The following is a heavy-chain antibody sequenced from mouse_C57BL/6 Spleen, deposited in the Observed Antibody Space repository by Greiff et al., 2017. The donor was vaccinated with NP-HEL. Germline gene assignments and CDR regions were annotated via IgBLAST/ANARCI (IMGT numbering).Heavy chain of an antibody. CDR3: ARWDSSGYVGFAY. CDR2: INPSSGYT. J-gene: IGHJ3*01. Sequence: QVQLQQSGAELARPGASVKMSCKASGYTFTSYTMHWVKQRPGQGLEWIGYINPSSGYTKYNQKFKDKATLTADKSSSTAYMQLSSLTSEDSAVYYCARWDSSGYVGFAYWGQGTLVTVSA. D-gene: IGHD3-2*02. CDR1: GYTFTSYT. V-gene: IGHV1-4*01.